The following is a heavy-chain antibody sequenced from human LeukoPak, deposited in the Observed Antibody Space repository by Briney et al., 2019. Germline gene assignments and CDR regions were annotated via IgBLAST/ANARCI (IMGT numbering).Heavy chain of an antibody. J-gene: IGHJ4*02. V-gene: IGHV4-31*03. CDR1: GGSISSGGHY. CDR2: IYYSGST. Sequence: PSETLSLTCTVSGGSISSGGHYWSWIRQHPGKGLEWIGYIYYSGSTYYNPSLKSRVTISVDTSKNQFSLKLSSVTAADTAVYYCARDNYYDSSAFDYWGQGTLVTVSS. CDR3: ARDNYYDSSAFDY. D-gene: IGHD3-22*01.